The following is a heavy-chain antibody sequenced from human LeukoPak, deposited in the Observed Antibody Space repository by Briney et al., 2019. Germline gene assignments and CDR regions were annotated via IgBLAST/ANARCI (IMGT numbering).Heavy chain of an antibody. CDR3: ARLTRRSGNYFDY. CDR1: GGSISSYY. Sequence: SETLSLTCTVSGGSISSYYWSWIRQPPGKGLEWIGYIYYSGSTNYNPSLRSRVTISVDTSKNQFSLKLSSVTAADTAVYYCARLTRRSGNYFDYWGQGTLVTVSS. J-gene: IGHJ4*02. D-gene: IGHD1-1*01. CDR2: IYYSGST. V-gene: IGHV4-59*01.